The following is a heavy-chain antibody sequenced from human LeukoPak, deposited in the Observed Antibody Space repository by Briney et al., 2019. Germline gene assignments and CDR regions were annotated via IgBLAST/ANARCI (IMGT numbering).Heavy chain of an antibody. J-gene: IGHJ5*02. V-gene: IGHV4-39*01. CDR2: IYYSGST. CDR1: GGSISSSSYY. D-gene: IGHD2-2*01. Sequence: PSETLSLTCTVSGGSISSSSYYWGWIRQPPGKGLEWIGRIYYSGSTYYNPSLKSRVTISVDTSKNQFSLKLSSVTAADTAVYYCASATVVPAAIYWFDPWGQGTLVTVSS. CDR3: ASATVVPAAIYWFDP.